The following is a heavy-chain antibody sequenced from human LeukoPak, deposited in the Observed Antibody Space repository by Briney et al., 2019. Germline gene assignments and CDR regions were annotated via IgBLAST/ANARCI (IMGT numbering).Heavy chain of an antibody. D-gene: IGHD2-2*01. V-gene: IGHV3-30*02. Sequence: GGSLRLSCAASGFTFSSYGMHWVRQAPGKGLEWVAFIRYDGSNKYYADSVKGRFTISRDNSKNTLYLQMNSLRAEDTAVYYCAKGGCSSTSCYLSYNWFDPWGQGTLVTVSS. CDR3: AKGGCSSTSCYLSYNWFDP. CDR2: IRYDGSNK. CDR1: GFTFSSYG. J-gene: IGHJ5*02.